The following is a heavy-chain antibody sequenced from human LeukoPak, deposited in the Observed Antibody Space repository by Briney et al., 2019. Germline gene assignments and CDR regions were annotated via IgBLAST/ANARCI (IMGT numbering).Heavy chain of an antibody. CDR1: GFTFSSYA. D-gene: IGHD5-18*01. J-gene: IGHJ4*02. CDR3: ARRAGYSYGSVADY. CDR2: ISGSGGST. Sequence: GGSLRLSCAASGFTFSSYAMSWVRQAPGKGLEWVSAISGSGGSTYYADSVKGRFTISRDNAKNTLYLQMNSLRAEDTAVYYCARRAGYSYGSVADYWGQGTLVTVSS. V-gene: IGHV3-23*01.